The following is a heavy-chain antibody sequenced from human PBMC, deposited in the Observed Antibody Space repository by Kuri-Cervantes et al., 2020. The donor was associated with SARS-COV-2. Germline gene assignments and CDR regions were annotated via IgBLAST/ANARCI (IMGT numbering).Heavy chain of an antibody. D-gene: IGHD6-19*01. CDR2: ISRSSYI. Sequence: GGSLRLSCAASGLPFNFNRYSMNWVRQAPGKGLEWVSSISRSSYIFYADSVKGRFTISRDNAKNSLYLQMNSLRAEDTAVYYCARLIAPGESSGSGWNDYWGQGTLVTVSS. V-gene: IGHV3-21*01. CDR3: ARLIAPGESSGSGWNDY. J-gene: IGHJ4*02. CDR1: GLPFNFNRYS.